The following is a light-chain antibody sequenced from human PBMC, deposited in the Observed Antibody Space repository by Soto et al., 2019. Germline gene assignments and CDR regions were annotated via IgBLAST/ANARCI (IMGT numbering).Light chain of an antibody. CDR1: SSDVGGYNY. Sequence: QSALTQPASVSGSPGQSIILSCTGTSSDVGGYNYVSWYQQHPGIAPKLLIYGVTNRPSGVSTRFSGSKSGNTASLTISGLQAEDEADYHCSSYTSASTLLYLFGTGTKLTVL. CDR3: SSYTSASTLLYL. CDR2: GVT. J-gene: IGLJ1*01. V-gene: IGLV2-14*01.